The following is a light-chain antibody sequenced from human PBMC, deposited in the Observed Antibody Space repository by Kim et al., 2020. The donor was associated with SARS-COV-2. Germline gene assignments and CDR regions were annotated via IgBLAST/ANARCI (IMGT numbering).Light chain of an antibody. CDR2: GTS. CDR3: QQYGNSRT. CDR1: QSVSSTY. J-gene: IGKJ1*01. V-gene: IGKV3-20*01. Sequence: EIVLTQSPGTLSLSPGERATLSCRASQSVSSTYLAWYQQTPGQAPRLLIYGTSIRATGIPDRFSGSGSGTDFTLVISRLEPEDFALYFCQQYGNSRTFGQGTKVDIK.